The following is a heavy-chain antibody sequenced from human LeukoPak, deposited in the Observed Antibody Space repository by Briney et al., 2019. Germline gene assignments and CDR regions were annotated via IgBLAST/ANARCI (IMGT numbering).Heavy chain of an antibody. J-gene: IGHJ4*02. CDR3: ARGTVFGVVKGYLDY. D-gene: IGHD3-3*01. CDR1: GGTFSSYA. V-gene: IGHV1-69*01. CDR2: IIPIFGTA. Sequence: GASVKVSCKASGGTFSSYAISWVRQAPGQGLEWMGGIIPIFGTANYAQKFQGRVTITADESTSTAYMELSSLRSEDTVVYYCARGTVFGVVKGYLDYWGQGTLVTVSS.